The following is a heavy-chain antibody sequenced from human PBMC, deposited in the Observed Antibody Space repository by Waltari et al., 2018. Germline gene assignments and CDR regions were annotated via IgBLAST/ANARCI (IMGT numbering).Heavy chain of an antibody. CDR2: INHIGST. Sequence: QVQLQQWGAGLLKPSETLSLTCAVYGGSFSGYYWSWIRQPPGKGLEWIGEINHIGSTNSNPSLKSRVTISVDTSKNQFSLKLSSVTAADTAVYYCARGSSIAARPRFAYWGQGTLVTVSS. J-gene: IGHJ4*02. CDR1: GGSFSGYY. CDR3: ARGSSIAARPRFAY. V-gene: IGHV4-34*01. D-gene: IGHD6-6*01.